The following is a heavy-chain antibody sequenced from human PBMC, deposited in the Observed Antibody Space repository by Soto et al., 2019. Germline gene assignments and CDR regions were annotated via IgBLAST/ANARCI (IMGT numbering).Heavy chain of an antibody. D-gene: IGHD2-2*01. V-gene: IGHV1-2*02. CDR1: GFTFTGYL. Sequence: QVQLVQSGAEVKKPGASVKVSCKASGFTFTGYLIHWVRQAPGHGLEWMGWLNPHSGSTDYAPKFQGRVTMTADTSISTAYMELSRLRSDATALYFCARERTSSDWFDTWGQGTLVTVSA. CDR3: ARERTSSDWFDT. CDR2: LNPHSGST. J-gene: IGHJ5*02.